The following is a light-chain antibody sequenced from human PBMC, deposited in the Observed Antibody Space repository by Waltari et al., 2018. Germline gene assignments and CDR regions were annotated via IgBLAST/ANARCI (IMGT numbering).Light chain of an antibody. J-gene: IGLJ2*01. V-gene: IGLV1-44*01. CDR1: SSNIGSNS. Sequence: QSVLTQPPPASGTPGQRVTISCSGSSSNIGSNSVNWYQHLPGAAPNLLIYSDKRRPSGVPDRFSGSKSGASASLAISGLQSEDEADYYCAAWDVSLNGLVFGGGTKLTVL. CDR2: SDK. CDR3: AAWDVSLNGLV.